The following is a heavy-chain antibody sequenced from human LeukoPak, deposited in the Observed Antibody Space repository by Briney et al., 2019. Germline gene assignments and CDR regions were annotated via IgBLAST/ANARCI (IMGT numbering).Heavy chain of an antibody. J-gene: IGHJ6*03. CDR3: ARSSYDFWSGYLYYYYYYYMDV. CDR1: GGTFSSYA. V-gene: IGHV1-69*13. Sequence: SVKVSCKGSGGTFSSYAISWVRQAPGQGLEWMGGIIPIFGTANYAQKFQGRVTITADESTSTAYMELSSLRSEDTAVYYCARSSYDFWSGYLYYYYYYYMDVWGKGTTVTVSS. CDR2: IIPIFGTA. D-gene: IGHD3-3*01.